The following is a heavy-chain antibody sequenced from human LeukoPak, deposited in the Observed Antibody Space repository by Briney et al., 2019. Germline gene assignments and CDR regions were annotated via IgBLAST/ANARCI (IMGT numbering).Heavy chain of an antibody. CDR3: AKDSIHSGYDHFDY. V-gene: IGHV3-9*01. CDR2: ISWNSGSI. CDR1: GFTFDDYA. J-gene: IGHJ4*02. D-gene: IGHD5-12*01. Sequence: PGRSLRLSCAASGFTFDDYAMHWVRQAPGKGLEWVSGISWNSGSIGYADSVKGRFTISRDNAKNSLYLQMNSLGAEDTALYYCAKDSIHSGYDHFDYWGQGTLVTVSS.